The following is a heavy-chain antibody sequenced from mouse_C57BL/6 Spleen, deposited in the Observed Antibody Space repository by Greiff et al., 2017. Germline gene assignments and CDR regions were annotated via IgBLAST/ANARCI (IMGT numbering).Heavy chain of an antibody. Sequence: QVQLKESGPGLVAPSQSLSITCTVSGFSLTSYSVSWVRQPPGKGLEWLGVIWGDGSSHYHSALISRLSISKDNSKSQVFLKLNSLQTDDTATYYCAKQNPYDYDGDDFYYAMDYWGQGTSVTVSS. V-gene: IGHV2-3*01. J-gene: IGHJ4*01. D-gene: IGHD2-4*01. CDR3: AKQNPYDYDGDDFYYAMDY. CDR1: GFSLTSYS. CDR2: IWGDGSS.